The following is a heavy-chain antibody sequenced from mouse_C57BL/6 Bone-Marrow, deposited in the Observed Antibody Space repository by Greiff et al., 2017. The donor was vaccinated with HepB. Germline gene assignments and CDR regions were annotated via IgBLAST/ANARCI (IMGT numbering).Heavy chain of an antibody. V-gene: IGHV5-6*01. Sequence: EVMLVESGGDLVKPGGSLKLSCAASGFTFSSYGMSWVRQTPDKRLEWVATISSGGSYTYYPDSVKGRFTISRDNAKNTLYLQMSSLKSEDTAMYYCARPPMVRRVCFAYWGQGTLVTVSA. CDR2: ISSGGSYT. J-gene: IGHJ3*01. D-gene: IGHD2-1*01. CDR3: ARPPMVRRVCFAY. CDR1: GFTFSSYG.